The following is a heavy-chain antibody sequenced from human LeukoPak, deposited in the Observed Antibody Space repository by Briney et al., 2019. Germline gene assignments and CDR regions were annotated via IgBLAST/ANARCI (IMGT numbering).Heavy chain of an antibody. CDR3: ARRAGDYSHPYDY. CDR2: ISGSGGST. CDR1: GFTFSSYG. D-gene: IGHD3-22*01. Sequence: RSGGSLRLSCAASGFTFSSYGMSWARQAPGKGLEWVSAISGSGGSTYYTDSVKGRFTISRDNSKNTLYLQMNSLRAEDTAVYYCARRAGDYSHPYDYWGQGILVTVSS. V-gene: IGHV3-23*01. J-gene: IGHJ4*02.